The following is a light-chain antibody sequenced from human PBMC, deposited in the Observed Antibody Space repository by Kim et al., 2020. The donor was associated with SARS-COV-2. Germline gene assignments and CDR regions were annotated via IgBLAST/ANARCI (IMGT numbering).Light chain of an antibody. CDR1: QGINNY. CDR2: GAS. J-gene: IGKJ2*01. Sequence: ASVGDRITMTCRASQGINNYLAWFQQRPGRAPRSLIYGASNLQSGVPSKFSGSGFGTDFTLTITNLQPEDFATYYCQQYNGYPYTFGQGTKVDIK. CDR3: QQYNGYPYT. V-gene: IGKV1-16*02.